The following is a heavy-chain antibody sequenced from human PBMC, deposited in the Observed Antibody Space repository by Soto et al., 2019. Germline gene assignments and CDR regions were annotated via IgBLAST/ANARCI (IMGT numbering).Heavy chain of an antibody. CDR2: IYHSGNT. J-gene: IGHJ6*02. CDR1: GYSIRSGYY. D-gene: IGHD2-21*02. CDR3: ARATSGDSRFYYYYGLDV. Sequence: PSETLSLTCAVSGYSIRSGYYWGWGRQPPGKGLEWIGSIYHSGNTFYNPSLKSRVTISVDTSKNQFSLKLSSVTAADTAVYYCARATSGDSRFYYYYGLDVWGQGTTVT. V-gene: IGHV4-38-2*01.